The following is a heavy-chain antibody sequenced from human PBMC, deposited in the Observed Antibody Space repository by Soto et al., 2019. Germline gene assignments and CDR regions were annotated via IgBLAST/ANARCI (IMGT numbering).Heavy chain of an antibody. Sequence: PGGSLRLSCAASGFTFSSYAMSWVRQAPGKGLEWVSAISGSGGSTYYADSVKGRFTISRDNSKNTLYLQMNSLRAEDTAVHYCAKDRPLRGYSYYSPGRRMDVWGQGTTVTVSS. CDR3: AKDRPLRGYSYYSPGRRMDV. CDR2: ISGSGGST. CDR1: GFTFSSYA. V-gene: IGHV3-23*01. J-gene: IGHJ6*02. D-gene: IGHD5-18*01.